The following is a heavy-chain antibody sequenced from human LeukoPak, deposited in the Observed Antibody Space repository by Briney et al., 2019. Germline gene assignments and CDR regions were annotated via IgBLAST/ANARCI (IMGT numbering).Heavy chain of an antibody. CDR3: ARAPRYSSSWYRGGFDY. Sequence: PGGSLRLSCEASGFTFEDYEMSWFRQAPGKGPEWILYISATGNTKYYADSVRGRFSISRDNAKSSLYLQMSTLRVEDTAVYYCARAPRYSSSWYRGGFDYWGQGTLVTVSS. V-gene: IGHV3-11*01. CDR2: ISATGNTK. CDR1: GFTFEDYE. J-gene: IGHJ4*02. D-gene: IGHD6-13*01.